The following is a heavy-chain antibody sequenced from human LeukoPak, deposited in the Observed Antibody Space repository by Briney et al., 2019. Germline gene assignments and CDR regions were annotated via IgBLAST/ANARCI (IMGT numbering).Heavy chain of an antibody. CDR1: GGSLSSYY. Sequence: SETLSLTCTVSGGSLSSYYWSWVRQAPGQGLEWIGYIYYSGSTNYNPSLNSRVTISVDTSKNQFPLKLSSVTAADTAVYYCARDGDFWSGSWFDPWGQGTLVTVSS. V-gene: IGHV4-59*01. J-gene: IGHJ5*02. CDR3: ARDGDFWSGSWFDP. CDR2: IYYSGST. D-gene: IGHD3-3*01.